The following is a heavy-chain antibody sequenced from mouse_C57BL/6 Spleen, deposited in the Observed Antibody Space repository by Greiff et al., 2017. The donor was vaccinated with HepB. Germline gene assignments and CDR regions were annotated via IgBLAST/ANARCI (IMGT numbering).Heavy chain of an antibody. V-gene: IGHV1-7*01. CDR1: GYTFTSYW. CDR3: ATIYYGNYVPYAMDY. CDR2: INPSSGYT. J-gene: IGHJ4*01. D-gene: IGHD2-1*01. Sequence: QVQLKESGAELAKPGASVKLSCKASGYTFTSYWMHWVKQRPGQGLEWIGYINPSSGYTKYNQKFKDKATLTADKSSSTAYMQLSSLTYEDSAVYYCATIYYGNYVPYAMDYWGQGTSVTVSS.